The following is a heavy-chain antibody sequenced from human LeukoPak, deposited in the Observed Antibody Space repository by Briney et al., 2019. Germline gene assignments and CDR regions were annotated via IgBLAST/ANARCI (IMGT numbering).Heavy chain of an antibody. D-gene: IGHD2-2*01. CDR3: ARARGSIVVVPAAMDY. CDR2: INPNSGGT. Sequence: ASVKVSCKASGYTFTGYYMHWVRQAPGQGLEWMGWINPNSGGTNYAQKFQGRVTMTRDTSISTAYMELSRLRFDDTAVYYCARARGSIVVVPAAMDYWGQGTLVTVSS. J-gene: IGHJ4*02. V-gene: IGHV1-2*02. CDR1: GYTFTGYY.